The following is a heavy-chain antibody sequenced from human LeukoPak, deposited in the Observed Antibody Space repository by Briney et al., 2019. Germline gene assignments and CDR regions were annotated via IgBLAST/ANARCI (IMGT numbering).Heavy chain of an antibody. Sequence: PSETLSLTCTVSGGSISSHYWSWIWQPPGKGLEWIGYIYYSGSTNYNPSLKSRVTISVDTSKNQFSLKLSSVTAADTAVYYCARSIAAAGLLFYYYYMDVWGKGTTVTVSS. CDR3: ARSIAAAGLLFYYYYMDV. CDR2: IYYSGST. CDR1: GGSISSHY. J-gene: IGHJ6*03. V-gene: IGHV4-59*11. D-gene: IGHD6-13*01.